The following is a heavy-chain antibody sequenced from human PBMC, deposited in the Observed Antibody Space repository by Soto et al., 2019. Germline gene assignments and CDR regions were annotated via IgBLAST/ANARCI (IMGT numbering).Heavy chain of an antibody. J-gene: IGHJ6*02. Sequence: SGPTLVNPTETLTLTCTVSGFSLSDADVGVAWIRQPPGKALEWLAHILSNDEEVFSSSLRTRLTISKDTSRSQVVLTMSNMEPVDTATYYCARIRGYCSGGSCYFYYFAMDVWGQGTTVTVSS. CDR3: ARIRGYCSGGSCYFYYFAMDV. D-gene: IGHD2-15*01. CDR2: ILSNDEE. CDR1: GFSLSDADVG. V-gene: IGHV2-26*01.